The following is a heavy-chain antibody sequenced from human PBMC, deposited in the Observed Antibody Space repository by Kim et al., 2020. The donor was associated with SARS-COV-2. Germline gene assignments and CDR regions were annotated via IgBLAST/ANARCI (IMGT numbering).Heavy chain of an antibody. V-gene: IGHV4-31*02. J-gene: IGHJ6*02. CDR3: ARADDFWSGYGMDV. Sequence: PSLKSRVTISVDTSKNQFSLKLSSVTAADTAVYYCARADDFWSGYGMDVWGQGTTVTVSS. D-gene: IGHD3-3*01.